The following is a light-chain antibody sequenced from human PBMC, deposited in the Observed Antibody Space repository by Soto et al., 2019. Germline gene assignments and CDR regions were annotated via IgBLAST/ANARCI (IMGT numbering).Light chain of an antibody. Sequence: AIRMTQSPSSFSASTGDRVTITCRASQGISSYLAWYQQKPGKAPKLLIYAASTLQSGVPSRFSGSGSGTDFTLTISCQQSEDFATYYCQQYYSYPYTCGQRTKLEIK. CDR3: QQYYSYPYT. CDR1: QGISSY. V-gene: IGKV1-8*01. J-gene: IGKJ2*01. CDR2: AAS.